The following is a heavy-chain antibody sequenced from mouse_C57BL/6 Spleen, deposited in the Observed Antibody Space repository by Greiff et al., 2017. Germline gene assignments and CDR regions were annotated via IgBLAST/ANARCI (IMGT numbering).Heavy chain of an antibody. D-gene: IGHD2-4*01. V-gene: IGHV1-64*01. Sequence: QVQLQQPGAELVKPGASVKLSCKASGYTFTSYWMHWVKQRPGQGLEWIGMIHPNSGSTNYNEKFKSKATLTVDKSSSTAYMQLSSLTSEDSAVXYCARSWDDYDYFDYWGQGTTLTVSS. CDR1: GYTFTSYW. J-gene: IGHJ2*01. CDR3: ARSWDDYDYFDY. CDR2: IHPNSGST.